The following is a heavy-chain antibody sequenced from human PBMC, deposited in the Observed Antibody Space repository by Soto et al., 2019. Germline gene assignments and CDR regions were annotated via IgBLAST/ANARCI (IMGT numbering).Heavy chain of an antibody. D-gene: IGHD2-21*01. CDR1: GGTFSSYA. CDR2: IIPIFGTA. CDR3: ARPRGGDDVLGRYAFDI. V-gene: IGHV1-69*12. J-gene: IGHJ3*02. Sequence: QVQLVQSGAEVKKPGSSVKVSCKASGGTFSSYAISWVRQAPGQGLEWMGGIIPIFGTANYAQKFQGRVTITADQSTSTAYMELSSRRSEDTAVYYCARPRGGDDVLGRYAFDIWGQGTMVTVSS.